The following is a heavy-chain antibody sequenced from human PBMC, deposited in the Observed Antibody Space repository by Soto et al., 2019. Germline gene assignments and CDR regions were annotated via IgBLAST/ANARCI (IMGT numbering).Heavy chain of an antibody. CDR3: ARGNSWSYFDY. CDR2: INTAKENT. D-gene: IGHD6-13*01. V-gene: IGHV1-3*04. CDR1: GYTFTSYA. Sequence: QVQLEQSGAEVKKPGASVKVSCKASGYTFTSYAIHWVRQAPGQRLEWMGWINTAKENTKYSQKFQGRVTITRDTSASIVYMELSSLRSEDTAVYYCARGNSWSYFDYWGQGTLVTVSS. J-gene: IGHJ4*02.